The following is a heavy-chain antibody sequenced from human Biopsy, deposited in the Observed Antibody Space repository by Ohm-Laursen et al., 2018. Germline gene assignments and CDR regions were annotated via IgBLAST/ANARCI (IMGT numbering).Heavy chain of an antibody. D-gene: IGHD3-3*01. Sequence: PGILSLTCTVSGESMGTYYWTWIRQPPGKGLEWIASIYYSGTTNKNPPLKSRVTISVDTSKRQFYLELSSVTAADTAIYYCARVRGGFLEWFDYWGQGTLITVSS. CDR2: IYYSGTT. CDR1: GESMGTYY. V-gene: IGHV4-59*01. J-gene: IGHJ5*01. CDR3: ARVRGGFLEWFDY.